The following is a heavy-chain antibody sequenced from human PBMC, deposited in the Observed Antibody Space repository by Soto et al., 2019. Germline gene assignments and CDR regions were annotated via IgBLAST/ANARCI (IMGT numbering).Heavy chain of an antibody. CDR3: ARALQLGGDYYYYGMDV. CDR2: INPNSGGT. J-gene: IGHJ6*02. Sequence: ASVKVSCKASVYTFTGYYMHWVRQAPGQGLEWMGWINPNSGGTNYAQKFQGWVTMTRDTSISTAYMELSSLRSEDTAVYYCARALQLGGDYYYYGMDVWGQGTTVTVSS. CDR1: VYTFTGYY. V-gene: IGHV1-2*04. D-gene: IGHD6-6*01.